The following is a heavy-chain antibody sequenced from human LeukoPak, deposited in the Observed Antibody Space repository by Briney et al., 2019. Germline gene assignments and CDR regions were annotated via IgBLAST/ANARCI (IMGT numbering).Heavy chain of an antibody. D-gene: IGHD3-16*02. J-gene: IGHJ3*01. CDR2: IYYSGSN. CDR1: GGSISSYY. CDR3: ARVNSELGGVIALDVFDL. Sequence: SETLSLTCSVSGGSISSYYWSWIRQPPGKRLEWIGYIYYSGSNNYNPYLKSRVTISVHTSQHQFSLKLSSVTTADTAVYYCARVNSELGGVIALDVFDLWGQGTMVTVSS. V-gene: IGHV4-59*01.